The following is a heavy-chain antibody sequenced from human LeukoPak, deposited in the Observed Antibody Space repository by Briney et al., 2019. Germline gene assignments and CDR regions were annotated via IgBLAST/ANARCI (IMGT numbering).Heavy chain of an antibody. CDR1: GYTFTSYD. CDR2: MNPNSGNT. J-gene: IGHJ6*03. CDR3: ARGNLDTAMILLYYYYYMDV. V-gene: IGHV1-8*01. Sequence: ASVKVSCKASGYTFTSYDINWVRQATGQGLEWMGWMNPNSGNTGYAQKFQGRVTMTRNTSISTAYMELSSLRSEDTAVYYCARGNLDTAMILLYYYYYMDVWGKGTTVTVSS. D-gene: IGHD5-18*01.